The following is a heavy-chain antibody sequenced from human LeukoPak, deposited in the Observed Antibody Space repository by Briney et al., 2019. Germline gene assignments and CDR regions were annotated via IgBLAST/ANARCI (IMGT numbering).Heavy chain of an antibody. CDR2: INPNSGGT. Sequence: GASVKVSCKASGYTFTGHYIHWVRQAPGQGLEWMGRINPNSGGTKSAENFQGRVTMTRDTSINTAYMELSSLRSDDTAVYYCARDFTVVTAFDYWGQGTLVTVSS. CDR3: ARDFTVVTAFDY. V-gene: IGHV1-2*02. D-gene: IGHD4-23*01. J-gene: IGHJ4*02. CDR1: GYTFTGHY.